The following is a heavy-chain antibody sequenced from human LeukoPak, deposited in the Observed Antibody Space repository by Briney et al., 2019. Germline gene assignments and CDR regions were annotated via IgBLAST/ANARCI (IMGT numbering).Heavy chain of an antibody. D-gene: IGHD3-10*01. CDR3: VSTGSLLDY. J-gene: IGHJ4*02. Sequence: GGSLRLSCAASGFSFSSYWMTWVRQAPGKGLEWVANIKQDGSQKYYVDSVKGRFTISRDNAKNSLYLQMNSLRAEDTAVYYCVSTGSLLDYWGRGTLVTVSS. CDR1: GFSFSSYW. CDR2: IKQDGSQK. V-gene: IGHV3-7*01.